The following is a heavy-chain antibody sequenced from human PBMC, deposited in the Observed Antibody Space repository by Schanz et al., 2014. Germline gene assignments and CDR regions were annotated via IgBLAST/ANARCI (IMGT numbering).Heavy chain of an antibody. Sequence: QVQLVQSGAEVKKPGASVKVSCKASGYTFTSYSMHWVRQAPGQGLEWMGIINLSGGSTNNAQKFQGRPTMTGDTSASTVYMELSSLRSEDTAVYYCAREGGEVVRGVMEGVNHYYYGMDAWGQGTTVTVSS. CDR1: GYTFTSYS. D-gene: IGHD3-10*01. CDR3: AREGGEVVRGVMEGVNHYYYGMDA. J-gene: IGHJ6*02. V-gene: IGHV1-46*03. CDR2: INLSGGST.